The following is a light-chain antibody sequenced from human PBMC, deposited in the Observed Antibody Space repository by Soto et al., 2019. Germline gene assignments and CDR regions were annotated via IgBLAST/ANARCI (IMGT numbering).Light chain of an antibody. Sequence: DIQLPQSPSFLSASVGDRVTIPCRASKAIISSLAWYQHNPGKAPKLLIYAASTLQNGVPSSFSGSGSGTEFTLTISSLQPEDFATYYCQHLNDYRYTFGQGTKVEIK. CDR1: KAIISS. CDR3: QHLNDYRYT. CDR2: AAS. V-gene: IGKV1-9*01. J-gene: IGKJ2*01.